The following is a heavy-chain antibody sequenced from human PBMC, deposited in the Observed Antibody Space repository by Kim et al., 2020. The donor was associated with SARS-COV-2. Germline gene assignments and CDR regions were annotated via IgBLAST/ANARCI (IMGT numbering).Heavy chain of an antibody. Sequence: ASVKVSCKASGYTFTSYGISWVRQAPGQGLEWMGWISAYNGNTNYAQKPQGRVTMTTDTSTSTAYMELRSLRSDDTAVYYCARDRGRSYDSSGYYYLYYYVGLDVWGQGTTVTVSS. J-gene: IGHJ6*02. CDR3: ARDRGRSYDSSGYYYLYYYVGLDV. V-gene: IGHV1-18*01. D-gene: IGHD3-22*01. CDR2: ISAYNGNT. CDR1: GYTFTSYG.